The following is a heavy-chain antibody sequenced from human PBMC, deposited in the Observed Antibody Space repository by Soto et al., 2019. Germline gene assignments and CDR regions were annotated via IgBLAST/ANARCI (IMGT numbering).Heavy chain of an antibody. D-gene: IGHD6-19*01. CDR1: GFTFSSYA. Sequence: PGGSLRLSCAASGFTFSSYAMSWVRQAPGKGLEWVSAISGSGGSTYYADSVKGRFTISRDNSKNTLYLQMNSLRAEDTAVYYCANSGWYRMGRTFDYWGQGTLVTVSS. J-gene: IGHJ4*02. CDR3: ANSGWYRMGRTFDY. V-gene: IGHV3-23*01. CDR2: ISGSGGST.